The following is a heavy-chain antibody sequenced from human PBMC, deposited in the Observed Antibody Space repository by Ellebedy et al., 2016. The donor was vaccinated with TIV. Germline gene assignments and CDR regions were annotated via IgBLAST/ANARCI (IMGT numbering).Heavy chain of an antibody. CDR1: GFTFSSYG. CDR3: AREDTAMVTLTYYFDY. D-gene: IGHD5-18*01. Sequence: GESLKISXAASGFTFSSYGMHWVRQAPGKGLEWVAVIWYDGSNKYYADSVKGRFTISRDNSKNTLYLQMNSLRAKDTAVYYCAREDTAMVTLTYYFDYWGQGTLVTVSS. J-gene: IGHJ4*02. CDR2: IWYDGSNK. V-gene: IGHV3-33*01.